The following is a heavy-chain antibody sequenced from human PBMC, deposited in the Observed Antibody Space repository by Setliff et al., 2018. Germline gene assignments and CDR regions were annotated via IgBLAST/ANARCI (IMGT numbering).Heavy chain of an antibody. CDR1: DYSITNNYY. D-gene: IGHD1-26*01. CDR2: AHQSGTT. CDR3: ARQPTGTYQWTFVS. V-gene: IGHV4-38-2*01. J-gene: IGHJ4*02. Sequence: PSETLSLTCAVSDYSITNNYYWGWIRQAPGKGLEWIGTAHQSGTTFYNPSLKGRVTMSVDTSKSQFSLKLNSVTATDTAVYYCARQPTGTYQWTFVSWGQGTLVTVSS.